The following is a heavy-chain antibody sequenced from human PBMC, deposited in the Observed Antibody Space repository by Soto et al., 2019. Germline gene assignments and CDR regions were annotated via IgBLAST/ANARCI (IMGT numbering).Heavy chain of an antibody. CDR2: IKSGEVGI. J-gene: IGHJ4*02. D-gene: IGHD3-9*01. CDR3: ARGGADILTGPLDY. CDR1: GFIFGNYW. Sequence: EVQLVESGGGLVQPGGSLRLSCVASGFIFGNYWMHWVRQAPGKGLVWVSRIKSGEVGISYADSVKGRFTISRDNAKNTLYLQMNSLRVVDTAVYYCARGGADILTGPLDYWGQGTLVTVSS. V-gene: IGHV3-74*01.